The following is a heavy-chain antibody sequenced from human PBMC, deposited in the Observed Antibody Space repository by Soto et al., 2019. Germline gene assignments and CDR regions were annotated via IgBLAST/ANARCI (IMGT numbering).Heavy chain of an antibody. CDR3: ARHGYSYGGGYFDY. Sequence: EVQLVESGGGLVQPGGSLRLSCAASGFTVSSNYMSWVRQAPGKGLEWVSVIYSGGSAYYADSVKGRFTISRDNSKNTLYRQMNSLGAGDTAVYYCARHGYSYGGGYFDYWGQGTLVTVSS. D-gene: IGHD5-18*01. V-gene: IGHV3-66*04. J-gene: IGHJ4*02. CDR2: IYSGGSA. CDR1: GFTVSSNY.